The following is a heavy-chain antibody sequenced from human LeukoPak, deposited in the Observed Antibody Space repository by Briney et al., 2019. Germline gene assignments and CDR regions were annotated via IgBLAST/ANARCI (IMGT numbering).Heavy chain of an antibody. J-gene: IGHJ4*02. D-gene: IGHD6-13*01. V-gene: IGHV1-18*01. CDR2: ISAYNGNT. CDR3: ARHSSLSSWAEAYFDY. Sequence: ASVKVSCKASGYIFISYGISWVRQAPGQGLEWMGWISAYNGNTNYAQNLQGRVTMTTDTSTSTAYMELRGLRSDDTAVYYCARHSSLSSWAEAYFDYWGQGTLVTVSS. CDR1: GYIFISYG.